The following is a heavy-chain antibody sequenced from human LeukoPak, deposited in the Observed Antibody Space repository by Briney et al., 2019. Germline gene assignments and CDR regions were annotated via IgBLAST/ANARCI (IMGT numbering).Heavy chain of an antibody. V-gene: IGHV4-61*01. J-gene: IGHJ4*02. Sequence: SETLSLTCTVSGGSVSSGRYYWSWIRQPPGKGLEWIGYIYYSGSTNYNPSLKSRVTISEDTSKNQFSLKLNSVTAADTAMYYCASCIIKYGAFDYWGQGTLVTVSS. CDR3: ASCIIKYGAFDY. CDR2: IYYSGST. D-gene: IGHD1-26*01. CDR1: GGSVSSGRYY.